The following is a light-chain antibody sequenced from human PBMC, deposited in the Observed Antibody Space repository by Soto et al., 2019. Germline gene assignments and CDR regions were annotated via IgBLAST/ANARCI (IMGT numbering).Light chain of an antibody. CDR3: QQRSNWPPST. J-gene: IGKJ5*01. CDR1: QSVSNY. V-gene: IGKV3-11*01. Sequence: EIVLTQSPVTLSLSPGERATLSCRASQSVSNYLAWYLQKPGQAPRLLIYDASNRATGIPARFSGSGSGTDFTLTISSLEPEDFAVYYCQQRSNWPPSTFGQGTRLEIK. CDR2: DAS.